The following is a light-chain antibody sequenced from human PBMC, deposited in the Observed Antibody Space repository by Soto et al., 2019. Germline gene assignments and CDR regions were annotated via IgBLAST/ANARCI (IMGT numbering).Light chain of an antibody. CDR1: QSISSW. Sequence: DIQMTQSPSTLSASVGDRVTITCRASQSISSWLAWYQQKPGKAPKLLIYKASSLESGVPSRFSGSGSVTEFPLTINSLQPDDFATYYCQQYNSYSPWTFGQGTKVDIK. CDR3: QQYNSYSPWT. CDR2: KAS. V-gene: IGKV1-5*03. J-gene: IGKJ1*01.